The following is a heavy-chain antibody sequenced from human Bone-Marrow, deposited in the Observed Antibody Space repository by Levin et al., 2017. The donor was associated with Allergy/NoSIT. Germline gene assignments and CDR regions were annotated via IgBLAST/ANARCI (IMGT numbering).Heavy chain of an antibody. CDR2: ISYDGFDK. J-gene: IGHJ5*02. CDR3: ARDVEGQYCSGGSCYWGWFDP. CDR1: GFSLSGYG. Sequence: PGGSLRLSCAASGFSLSGYGLHWVRQASGKGLEWLSVISYDGFDKYYADSVKGRFTISRDNSKNMVYLQLNSLRPEDTAVYYCARDVEGQYCSGGSCYWGWFDPWGQGTLVTVSS. V-gene: IGHV3-30*03. D-gene: IGHD2-15*01.